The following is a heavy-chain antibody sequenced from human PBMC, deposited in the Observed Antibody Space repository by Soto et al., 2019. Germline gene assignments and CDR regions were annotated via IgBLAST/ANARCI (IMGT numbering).Heavy chain of an antibody. CDR2: IWYDGSNK. J-gene: IGHJ4*02. V-gene: IGHV3-33*01. Sequence: SGGSLRLSCAASGFSFSSYGIHWVRQAPGKGLEWVAIIWYDGSNKYYAESVKGRFTISRDNSKNTVWLQMDSLRAEDAAVYYCARDLWNSGSYYFDLWGQGTPVTVSS. CDR3: ARDLWNSGSYYFDL. CDR1: GFSFSSYG. D-gene: IGHD3-22*01.